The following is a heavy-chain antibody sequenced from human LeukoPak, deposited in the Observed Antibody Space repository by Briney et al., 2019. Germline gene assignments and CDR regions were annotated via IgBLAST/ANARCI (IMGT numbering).Heavy chain of an antibody. CDR1: GFTVSSNY. CDR2: IYSGGST. J-gene: IGHJ4*02. V-gene: IGHV3-66*02. Sequence: GGSLRLSCAASGFTVSSNYMSWVRQAPGKGLEWVSVIYSGGSTYYADSVKGRFTISRDNSKNTLYLQMNSLRAEDTAVYYCATSFLDTPLFDYWGQGTLVTVSS. CDR3: ATSFLDTPLFDY. D-gene: IGHD5-18*01.